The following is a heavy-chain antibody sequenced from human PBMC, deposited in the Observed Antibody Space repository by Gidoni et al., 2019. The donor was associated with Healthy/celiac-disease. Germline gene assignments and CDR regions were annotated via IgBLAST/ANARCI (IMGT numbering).Heavy chain of an antibody. CDR3: ASSKWLVPEDNFDY. Sequence: QVQLVQSGAEVTKPGSSVKVSCNASGGTFSSYAISWVRQAPGQGLEWMGGIIPIFGTANYAQKFQGRVTITADKSTSTAYMELSSLRSEDTAVYYCASSKWLVPEDNFDYWGQGTLVTVSS. CDR2: IIPIFGTA. V-gene: IGHV1-69*06. D-gene: IGHD6-19*01. J-gene: IGHJ4*02. CDR1: GGTFSSYA.